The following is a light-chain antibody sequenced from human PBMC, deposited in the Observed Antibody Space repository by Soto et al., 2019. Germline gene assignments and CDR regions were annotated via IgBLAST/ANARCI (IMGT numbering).Light chain of an antibody. Sequence: VMTQSPDTLSVSPGERATLSCRASQNIRTNLAWYQQKPGQAPRLLIYGASTRATGIPDRFSGSGSGTEFTLTISSLQSEDSAVYYCQQYNIWPPLTFGGGTKVDIK. CDR1: QNIRTN. J-gene: IGKJ4*01. V-gene: IGKV3-15*01. CDR2: GAS. CDR3: QQYNIWPPLT.